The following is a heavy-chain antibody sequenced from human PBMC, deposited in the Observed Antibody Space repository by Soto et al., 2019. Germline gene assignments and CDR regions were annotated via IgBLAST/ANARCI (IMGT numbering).Heavy chain of an antibody. Sequence: ASVKVSGKASGDTFTNYGFSWVRQAPGQGLEWMGWISVYSGNTNYAQNVQGRVTMTTDTSTSTAYMELRSLRSDDTAVYYCARDRSPYYYDSSGYPHYWGQGTLVTVSS. CDR3: ARDRSPYYYDSSGYPHY. CDR2: ISVYSGNT. V-gene: IGHV1-18*01. D-gene: IGHD3-22*01. CDR1: GDTFTNYG. J-gene: IGHJ4*02.